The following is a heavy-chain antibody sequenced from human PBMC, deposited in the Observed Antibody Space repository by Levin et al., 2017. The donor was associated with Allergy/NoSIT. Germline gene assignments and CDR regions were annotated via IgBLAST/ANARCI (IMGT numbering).Heavy chain of an antibody. CDR3: ARLLYGDYDYRSVHDAFDI. D-gene: IGHD4-17*01. CDR2: IYYSGST. J-gene: IGHJ3*02. CDR1: GGSISSYY. V-gene: IGHV4-59*01. Sequence: SETLSLTCTVSGGSISSYYWSWIRQPPGKGLEWIGYIYYSGSTNYNPSLKSRVTISVDTSKNQFSLKLSSVTAADTAVYYCARLLYGDYDYRSVHDAFDIWGQGTMVTVSS.